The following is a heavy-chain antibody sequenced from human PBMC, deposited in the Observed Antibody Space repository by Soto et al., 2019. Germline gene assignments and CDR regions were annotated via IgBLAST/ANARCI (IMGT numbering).Heavy chain of an antibody. Sequence: QVQLVESGGGVVQPGRSLRLSCAASGFTFSNSGMHWVRQAPGKGLEWVALISSDGSNKYYADSVKGRFTISRDNSKNTLYLQMNSLRAEDTAVYYCAKDGYNYGSADFWGQGTLVTVSS. J-gene: IGHJ4*02. CDR3: AKDGYNYGSADF. V-gene: IGHV3-30*18. CDR1: GFTFSNSG. D-gene: IGHD5-18*01. CDR2: ISSDGSNK.